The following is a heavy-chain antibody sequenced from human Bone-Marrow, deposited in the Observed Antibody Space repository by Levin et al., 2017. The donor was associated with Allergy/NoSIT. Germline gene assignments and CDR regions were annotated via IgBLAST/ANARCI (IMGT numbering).Heavy chain of an antibody. J-gene: IGHJ6*03. CDR2: IDHSGST. CDR3: SREKSSSSLSYFYFYMDV. Sequence: SETLSLTCAVSGDSISSDYHWGWIRQPPGKGLEWIGNIDHSGSTFYNPSLQTRVTISLDTSKNQFSLILTSVTAADTAVYYCSREKSSSSLSYFYFYMDVWGKGTTVTVSS. D-gene: IGHD6-6*01. CDR1: GDSISSDYH. V-gene: IGHV4-38-2*02.